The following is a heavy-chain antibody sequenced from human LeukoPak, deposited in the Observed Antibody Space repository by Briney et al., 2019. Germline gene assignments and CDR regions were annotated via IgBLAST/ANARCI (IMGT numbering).Heavy chain of an antibody. D-gene: IGHD7-27*01. Sequence: ASVKVSCKASGGTFSSYAISWVRQAPGQGLEWMGGIIPIFGTANYAQKFQGRVTITADESTSTAYMELSSLRSEDTAVYYCAGAWGSDNWFDPWGQGTLVTASS. V-gene: IGHV1-69*13. J-gene: IGHJ5*02. CDR2: IIPIFGTA. CDR3: AGAWGSDNWFDP. CDR1: GGTFSSYA.